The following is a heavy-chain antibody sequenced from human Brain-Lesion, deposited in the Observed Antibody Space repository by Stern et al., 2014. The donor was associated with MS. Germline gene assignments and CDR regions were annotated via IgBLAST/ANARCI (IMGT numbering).Heavy chain of an antibody. J-gene: IGHJ4*02. CDR2: IWFDGNTK. V-gene: IGHV3-33*01. Sequence: VQLVESGGGVVQPGRSLRRSCAASGFTFISYGIHWVRQAPGKGLAWVTVIWFDGNTKYYADSVKGRFTISRDNSKNTVYLHMDSLRADDTAVYYCAREDCGGDCPPNYWGRGTLVTVSS. CDR1: GFTFISYG. D-gene: IGHD2-21*02. CDR3: AREDCGGDCPPNY.